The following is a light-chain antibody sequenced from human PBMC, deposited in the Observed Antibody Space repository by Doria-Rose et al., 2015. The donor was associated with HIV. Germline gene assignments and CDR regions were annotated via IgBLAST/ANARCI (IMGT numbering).Light chain of an antibody. CDR2: LAS. CDR1: QNINNF. V-gene: IGKV1-39*01. J-gene: IGKJ1*01. CDR3: QESYDILAWT. Sequence: TQSPSTLSASVGDRVTITCRASQNINNFLNWYQQRPGKATRLLIYLASNVQSGVPARFSGRGSGTDCTLTISGLQPEDFATYYCQESYDILAWTFVPGTKVDMK.